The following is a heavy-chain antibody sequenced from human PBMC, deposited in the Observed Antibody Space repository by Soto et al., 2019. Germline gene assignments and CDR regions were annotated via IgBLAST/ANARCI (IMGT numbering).Heavy chain of an antibody. Sequence: GGSLRLSCAVSGFTFSSFEMVWVRQAPGKGLEWVSYISSSGSSLYYADSVKGRFTISRDKAKNSVFLQMNGLRAEDTALYYCARVGLDYDYSGYYFDFWGQGALVTVS. V-gene: IGHV3-48*03. CDR1: GFTFSSFE. CDR3: ARVGLDYDYSGYYFDF. CDR2: ISSSGSSL. J-gene: IGHJ4*02. D-gene: IGHD3-22*01.